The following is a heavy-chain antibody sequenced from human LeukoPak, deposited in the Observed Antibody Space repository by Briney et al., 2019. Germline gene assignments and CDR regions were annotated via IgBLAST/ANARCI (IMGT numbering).Heavy chain of an antibody. CDR3: ARAEPAYRNDRPVHFGFFDY. Sequence: ASVKVSCKASGGSLHSYVLSWVRQAPGQGLEWMGGIIPVFGALHYAQKFQGTLTITTDESTDTAYMELNSLTSEDTAVYYCARAEPAYRNDRPVHFGFFDYWGQGTLVTVSS. D-gene: IGHD1-26*01. V-gene: IGHV1-69*05. CDR2: IIPVFGAL. J-gene: IGHJ4*02. CDR1: GGSLHSYV.